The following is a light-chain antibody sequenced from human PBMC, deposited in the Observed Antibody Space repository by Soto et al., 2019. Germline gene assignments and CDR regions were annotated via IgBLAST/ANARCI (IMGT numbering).Light chain of an antibody. Sequence: EIVMTQSPGTLSVSTEEGATLSCRASQSVDRNLAWYQQKPGQAPRLLIYGASTRPTGIPDRFSGSGSGTEFTLTISSLQSEDFAVYYCQQYGSSPWTFGQGTKVDIK. CDR3: QQYGSSPWT. V-gene: IGKV3D-15*02. J-gene: IGKJ1*01. CDR1: QSVDRN. CDR2: GAS.